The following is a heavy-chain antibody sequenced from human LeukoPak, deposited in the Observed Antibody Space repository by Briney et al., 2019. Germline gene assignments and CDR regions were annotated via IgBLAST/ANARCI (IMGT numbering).Heavy chain of an antibody. Sequence: PGGSLRLSCAASGFTFSTYDMHWVRQVSGKGLELVSSIGTIGDTFYPGSVKGRFTISRENAKNSLYLQMHGLRAGDTAVYYCARATVIGNAPVPGYMDVWGKGTTVTVSS. CDR1: GFTFSTYD. J-gene: IGHJ6*03. V-gene: IGHV3-13*01. D-gene: IGHD2-21*01. CDR2: IGTIGDT. CDR3: ARATVIGNAPVPGYMDV.